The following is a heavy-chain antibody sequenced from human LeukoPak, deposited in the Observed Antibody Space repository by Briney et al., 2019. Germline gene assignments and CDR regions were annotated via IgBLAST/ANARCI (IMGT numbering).Heavy chain of an antibody. CDR3: ARDHDILTRYLDY. CDR2: IIPIFGTA. CDR1: GGTFSSYA. Sequence: SVKVSCKASGGTFSSYAISWVRQAPGQGLEWMGGIIPIFGTANYAQKFQGRVTITTDESTSTAYMELSSLRSEDTAVYYCARDHDILTRYLDYWGQGTLVPVSS. V-gene: IGHV1-69*05. J-gene: IGHJ4*02. D-gene: IGHD3-9*01.